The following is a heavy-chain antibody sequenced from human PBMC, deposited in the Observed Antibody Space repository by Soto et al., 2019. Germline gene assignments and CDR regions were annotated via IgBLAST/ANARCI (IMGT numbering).Heavy chain of an antibody. Sequence: EVQLVESGGDLVQPGRSLRLSCAVSGLSFHAAGMHWVRQAPGKGLEWVSGIIWNTGRVGYAESVKGRITISRDKTKNSLYMQMNSMSVDDTALYFSTEDITPGGADVWGQGTTVTVSS. J-gene: IGHJ6*02. D-gene: IGHD3-10*01. CDR3: TEDITPGGADV. V-gene: IGHV3-9*01. CDR1: GLSFHAAG. CDR2: IIWNTGRV.